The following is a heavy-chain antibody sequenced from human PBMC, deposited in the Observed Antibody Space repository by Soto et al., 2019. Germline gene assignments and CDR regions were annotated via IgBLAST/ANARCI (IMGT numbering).Heavy chain of an antibody. D-gene: IGHD3-9*01. J-gene: IGHJ5*02. V-gene: IGHV4-61*03. Sequence: SETLSLTCTVSGGSISSSYKWSWIRQPPGRRLEWIGYIYYSGGTNYNPSLKSRVTISVDTSKNSLYLQMNSLRPEDTAVYYCAKDPYDSLTGYNNWFDPWGQGTLFTVSS. CDR3: AKDPYDSLTGYNNWFDP. CDR1: GGSISSSYK. CDR2: IYYSGGT.